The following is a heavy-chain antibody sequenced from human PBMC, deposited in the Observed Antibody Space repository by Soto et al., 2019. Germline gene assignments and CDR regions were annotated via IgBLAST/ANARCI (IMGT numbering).Heavy chain of an antibody. D-gene: IGHD3-10*01. CDR2: ISSSSSYI. CDR1: GFTFSSYS. V-gene: IGHV3-21*01. Sequence: GGSLRLSCAASGFTFSSYSMNWVRQAPGKGLEWVSSISSSSSYIYYADSVKGRFTISRDNAKNSLYLQMNSLRAEDAAVYSCARDRSGALKPFDYWGQGTLVTVSS. CDR3: ARDRSGALKPFDY. J-gene: IGHJ4*02.